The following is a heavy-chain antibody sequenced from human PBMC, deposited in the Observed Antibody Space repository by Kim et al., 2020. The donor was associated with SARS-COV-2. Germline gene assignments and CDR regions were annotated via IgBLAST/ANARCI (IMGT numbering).Heavy chain of an antibody. D-gene: IGHD3-10*01. CDR2: ISAYNGNT. V-gene: IGHV1-18*01. CDR1: GYTFTSYG. CDR3: ATGLHYGSGNYRYYYGMDV. Sequence: ASVKVSCKASGYTFTSYGISWVRQAPGQGLEWMGWISAYNGNTNYAQKLQGRVTMTTDTSTSTAYMELRSLRSDDTAVYYCATGLHYGSGNYRYYYGMDVWGQGTTVTVSS. J-gene: IGHJ6*02.